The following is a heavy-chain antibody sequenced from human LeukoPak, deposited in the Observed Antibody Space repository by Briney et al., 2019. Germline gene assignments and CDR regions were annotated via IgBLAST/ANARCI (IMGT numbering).Heavy chain of an antibody. CDR2: ISSDGSST. CDR3: ARFGGDWGY. CDR1: GFTFSSSW. D-gene: IGHD3-16*01. Sequence: PGGSLRLSCAASGFTFSSSWMHWVRHPAGKGLVWVSRISSDGSSTNYADSVKGRFTVSRDNAKNTLYLQMNSLRAEDTAMYYCARFGGDWGYWGQGTLVTVSS. V-gene: IGHV3-74*01. J-gene: IGHJ4*02.